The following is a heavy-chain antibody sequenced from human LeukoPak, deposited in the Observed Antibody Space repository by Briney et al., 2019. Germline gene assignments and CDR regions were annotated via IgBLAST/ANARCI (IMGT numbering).Heavy chain of an antibody. CDR1: GGSTSSYY. J-gene: IGHJ4*02. CDR2: IYYSGST. CDR3: ARGNLGFDY. Sequence: SETLSLTCTVSGGSTSSYYWSWIRQPPGKGLEWIGYIYYSGSTNYNPSLKSRVTISVDTSKNQFSLKLSSVTAADTAVYYCARGNLGFDYWGQGTLVTVSS. D-gene: IGHD1-14*01. V-gene: IGHV4-59*08.